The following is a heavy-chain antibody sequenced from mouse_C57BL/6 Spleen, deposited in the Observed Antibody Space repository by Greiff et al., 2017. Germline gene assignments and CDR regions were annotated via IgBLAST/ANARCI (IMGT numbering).Heavy chain of an antibody. J-gene: IGHJ2*01. D-gene: IGHD3-2*02. CDR3: AREDSSGYYFDY. CDR1: GFTFTDYY. Sequence: EVKLVESGGGLVQPGGSLSLSCAASGFTFTDYYMSWVRQPPGKALEWLGFIRNKANGYTTEYSASVKGRFTISRDNSQRILYLQMNALRAEDSATYYCAREDSSGYYFDYWGQGTTLTVSS. V-gene: IGHV7-3*01. CDR2: IRNKANGYTT.